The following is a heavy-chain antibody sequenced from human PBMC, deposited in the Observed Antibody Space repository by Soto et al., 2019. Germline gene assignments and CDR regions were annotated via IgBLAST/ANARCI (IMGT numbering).Heavy chain of an antibody. D-gene: IGHD3-22*01. Sequence: GESLKISCKGSGYSFADYWIGWVRQVPGKGLEWMGVIYPGDSETRFSPSFQGQVTISADKSIYTAYLQWSSLKAPDSAMYYCARHGSKFDRNSFGYWDKGTLITVSS. J-gene: IGHJ4*02. CDR1: GYSFADYW. CDR3: ARHGSKFDRNSFGY. CDR2: IYPGDSET. V-gene: IGHV5-51*01.